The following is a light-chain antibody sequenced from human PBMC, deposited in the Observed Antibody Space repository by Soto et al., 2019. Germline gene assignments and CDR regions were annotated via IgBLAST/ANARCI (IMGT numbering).Light chain of an antibody. J-gene: IGKJ4*02. CDR3: QQRSNWPG. CDR1: QSVSSY. V-gene: IGKV3-11*01. CDR2: DAS. Sequence: IVLTQSPATLSLSPGERATLSCRASQSVSSYLACYQQKPGQAPRLLIYDASNRATGIPARFSGSGSGTDFTLTSSSLEPEDFAVYYCQQRSNWPGFGGGTKVEIK.